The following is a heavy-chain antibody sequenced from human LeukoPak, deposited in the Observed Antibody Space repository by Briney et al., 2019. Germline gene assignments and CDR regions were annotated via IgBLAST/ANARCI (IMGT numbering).Heavy chain of an antibody. CDR1: GFTFSSYA. J-gene: IGHJ4*02. CDR3: ARDWSTMVRGVIISPDY. Sequence: GGSLRLSCAASGFTFSSYAMYWVRQAPGKGLEWVSGIFGSGGSTHYADSVKGRFTISRDNAKNSLYLQMNSLRAEDTAVYYCARDWSTMVRGVIISPDYWGQGTLVTVSS. D-gene: IGHD3-10*01. CDR2: IFGSGGST. V-gene: IGHV3-23*01.